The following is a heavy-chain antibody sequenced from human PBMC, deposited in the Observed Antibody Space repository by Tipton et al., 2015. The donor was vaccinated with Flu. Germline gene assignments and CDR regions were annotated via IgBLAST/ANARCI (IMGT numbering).Heavy chain of an antibody. D-gene: IGHD3-16*01. CDR2: VYDTGST. J-gene: IGHJ6*02. V-gene: IGHV4-59*01. CDR3: ARAGTTWGRMDV. CDR1: GASIDFNY. Sequence: TLSLTCSVSGASIDFNYWSWIRQPPGRGLEWIGYVYDTGSTNYNPSLKSRVTISVDTSKNQFSLKLSSVTAADTAVYYCARAGTTWGRMDVWGQGTTVTVSS.